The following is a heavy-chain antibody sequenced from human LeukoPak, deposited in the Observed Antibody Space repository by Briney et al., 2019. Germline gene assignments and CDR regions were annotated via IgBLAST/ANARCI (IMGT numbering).Heavy chain of an antibody. V-gene: IGHV3-48*02. D-gene: IGHD6-6*01. CDR3: ARDHRYSSSFEINY. CDR1: GFTFRTYS. J-gene: IGHJ4*02. CDR2: ISSSSTAI. Sequence: PGWSLTLSCVASGFTFRTYSMNWVRPAPGKGLEGVSYISSSSTAIYYADSVKGRFTLSRDNAKNSLYLQMNSLRDDDTAVYYCARDHRYSSSFEINYWGQGTLVTVSS.